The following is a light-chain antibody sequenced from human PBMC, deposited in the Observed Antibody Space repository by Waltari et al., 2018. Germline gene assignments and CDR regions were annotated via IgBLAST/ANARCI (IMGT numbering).Light chain of an antibody. CDR3: QQYGSSPKT. CDR1: QSVSSSY. CDR2: GAS. Sequence: IVLTQSPGTLSLSPAERATLSCRASQSVSSSYLAWYQQKPGQAPRLLIYGASSRATGIPDRFSGSGSRTDFTLTISRLEPEDFAVYYCQQYGSSPKTFGQGTKVEIK. V-gene: IGKV3-20*01. J-gene: IGKJ1*01.